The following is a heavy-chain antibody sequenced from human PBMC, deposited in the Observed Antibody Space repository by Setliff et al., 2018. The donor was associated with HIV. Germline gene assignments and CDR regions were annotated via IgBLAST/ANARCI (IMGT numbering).Heavy chain of an antibody. Sequence: GGSLRLSCAASGFTFSSSSMNWVRQAPGKGLEWVSSITSSSNYIYYADSVKGRFTISRDNAKNSLYLQMNSLRAEDTAMYYCARDRRRYDIVTLHCMDVWGKGTTVTVSS. D-gene: IGHD2-15*01. CDR3: ARDRRRYDIVTLHCMDV. CDR2: ITSSSNYI. J-gene: IGHJ6*03. CDR1: GFTFSSSS. V-gene: IGHV3-21*01.